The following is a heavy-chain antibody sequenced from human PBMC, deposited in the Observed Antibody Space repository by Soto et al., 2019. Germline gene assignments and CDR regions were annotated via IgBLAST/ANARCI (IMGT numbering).Heavy chain of an antibody. CDR2: ISAYNGNT. D-gene: IGHD3-9*01. V-gene: IGHV1-18*01. CDR3: ARDTRDILTGYYYYGMDV. J-gene: IGHJ6*02. CDR1: GYTFSSYG. Sequence: ASVKVSCKASGYTFSSYGISWVRQAPGQGLEWMGWISAYNGNTKHAQKLQGRVTMTTDTSTSTAYMELRSLRSDDTAVYYCARDTRDILTGYYYYGMDVWGQGTTVTVSS.